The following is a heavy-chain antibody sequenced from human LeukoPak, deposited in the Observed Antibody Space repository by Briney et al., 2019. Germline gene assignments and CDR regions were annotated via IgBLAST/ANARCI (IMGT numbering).Heavy chain of an antibody. D-gene: IGHD3-10*01. CDR2: ISYDGSNK. Sequence: GGSLRLSCAASGFTFSSYAMHWARQAPGKGLEWVAVISYDGSNKYYADSVKGRFTISRDNSKNTLYLQMNSLRAEDTAVYYCARDGGMRLVLWFGEPDIYYFDYWGQGTLVTVSS. J-gene: IGHJ4*02. CDR3: ARDGGMRLVLWFGEPDIYYFDY. CDR1: GFTFSSYA. V-gene: IGHV3-30*04.